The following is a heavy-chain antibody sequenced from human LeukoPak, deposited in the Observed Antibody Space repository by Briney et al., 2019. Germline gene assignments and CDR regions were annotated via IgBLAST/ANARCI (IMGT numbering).Heavy chain of an antibody. CDR2: IKQDGSKK. CDR1: GFTFSNYW. V-gene: IGHV3-7*01. J-gene: IGHJ6*02. CDR3: SRALDV. Sequence: GGSLRLSCAASGFTFSNYWMHWVRRAPGKGLEWEATIKQDGSKKYYVDSVKGRFTISRDNAKDSLYLQMNSLRAEDTAVYYCSRALDVWGQGTTVTVSS.